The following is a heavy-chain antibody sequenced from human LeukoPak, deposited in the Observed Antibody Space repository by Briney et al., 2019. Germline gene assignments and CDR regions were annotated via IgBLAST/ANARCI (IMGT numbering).Heavy chain of an antibody. J-gene: IGHJ4*02. D-gene: IGHD2-15*01. CDR1: GFTFSDYY. Sequence: GGSLRLSCAASGFTFSDYYMSWIRQAPGKGLEWVSYISSGGSTIYYADSVKGRFTTSRDNARNSPYLQMNSLRAEDTAVYYCAGYCSGGSCNAAGYWGQGTLVTVSS. CDR3: AGYCSGGSCNAAGY. V-gene: IGHV3-11*01. CDR2: ISSGGSTI.